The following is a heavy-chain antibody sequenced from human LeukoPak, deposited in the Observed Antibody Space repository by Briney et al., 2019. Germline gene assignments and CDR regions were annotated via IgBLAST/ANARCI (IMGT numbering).Heavy chain of an antibody. Sequence: PGGSLRLSCAASGFTFSSYAMHWVRQAPGKGLEWVAVISYDGSNKYYADSVKGRFTISRDNSKNTLYLQMNSLRAEDTAVYYCAKDSRITIFGYWGKGTTVTVSS. CDR3: AKDSRITIFGY. CDR1: GFTFSSYA. J-gene: IGHJ6*04. V-gene: IGHV3-30-3*01. D-gene: IGHD3-3*01. CDR2: ISYDGSNK.